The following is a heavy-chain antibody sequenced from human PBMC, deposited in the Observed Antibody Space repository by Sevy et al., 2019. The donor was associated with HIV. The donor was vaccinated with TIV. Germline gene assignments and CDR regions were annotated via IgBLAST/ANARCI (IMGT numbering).Heavy chain of an antibody. CDR3: ARVGGSYLGLA. J-gene: IGHJ5*02. D-gene: IGHD1-26*01. Sequence: GGSLRLSCAASGFTFSTYSMNWVRQAPGKGLEWVSSISTGSTYIYYADSVKGRFTISRDNAKNSLYLQMNSLRAEDTAEYYCARVGGSYLGLAWGQGTLVTVSS. CDR2: ISTGSTYI. V-gene: IGHV3-21*01. CDR1: GFTFSTYS.